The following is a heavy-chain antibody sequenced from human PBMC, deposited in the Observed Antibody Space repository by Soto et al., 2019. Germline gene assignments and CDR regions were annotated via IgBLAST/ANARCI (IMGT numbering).Heavy chain of an antibody. D-gene: IGHD6-19*01. CDR2: IIPIFGTA. CDR3: ATDRGAVAGHYFDS. Sequence: QVQLVQSGAEVKKPESSVKVSCKASGDTFSSYAISWVRQAPGQGLEWMGGIIPIFGTANYAQKFQGRVTITADEATSTAYMETSSLRSEDTAVYYCATDRGAVAGHYFDSWGQGTLVTVSS. V-gene: IGHV1-69*12. J-gene: IGHJ4*02. CDR1: GDTFSSYA.